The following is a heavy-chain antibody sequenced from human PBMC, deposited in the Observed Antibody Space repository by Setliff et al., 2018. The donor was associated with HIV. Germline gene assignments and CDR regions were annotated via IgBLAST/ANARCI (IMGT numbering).Heavy chain of an antibody. CDR3: ARHEGYNDFLTGYFRYKWYDP. J-gene: IGHJ5*02. D-gene: IGHD3-9*01. CDR2: VYYNGAT. CDR1: GGSIASSTHY. Sequence: SETLSLTCTVSGGSIASSTHYWAWIRQPPGKGLEWIGSVYYNGATDHNPSLKSRVTISVDTSNQQFSLKLGSVTAADTAVYYCARHEGYNDFLTGYFRYKWYDPWGQGTLVTVSS. V-gene: IGHV4-39*01.